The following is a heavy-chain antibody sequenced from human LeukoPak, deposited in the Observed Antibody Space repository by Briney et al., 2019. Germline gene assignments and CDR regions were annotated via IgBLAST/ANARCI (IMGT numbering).Heavy chain of an antibody. V-gene: IGHV3-23*01. D-gene: IGHD3-10*01. CDR1: GLTFSRYG. CDR3: ARGDPYYYNAY. J-gene: IGHJ4*02. Sequence: GGSLRLTCAASGLTFSRYGMTWVRQAPGKGLEWVTTISDTGDSTYYADFVKVRFTISRDNSDTTPYLQMNGLRAEDTAVYYCARGDPYYYNAYWGQGTLVTVSS. CDR2: ISDTGDST.